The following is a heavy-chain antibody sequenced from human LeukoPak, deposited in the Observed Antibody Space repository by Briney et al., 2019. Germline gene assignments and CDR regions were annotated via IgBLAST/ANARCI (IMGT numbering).Heavy chain of an antibody. J-gene: IGHJ4*02. CDR1: GFTFSSYG. CDR3: AKMQGYFDY. V-gene: IGHV3-23*01. CDR2: VTGGGDTT. Sequence: PGGSLRLSCAASGFTFSSYGMSWVPQAPGKGLEWVSAVTGGGDTTYYADSVRGRFTISRDNSKNTLDLQMNSLRAEDTAVYYCAKMQGYFDYWGQGTLVTVSS.